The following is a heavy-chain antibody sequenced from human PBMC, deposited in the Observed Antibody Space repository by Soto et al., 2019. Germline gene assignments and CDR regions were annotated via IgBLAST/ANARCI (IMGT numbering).Heavy chain of an antibody. CDR1: GGSISSSSYY. V-gene: IGHV4-39*01. CDR2: FYYSGST. D-gene: IGHD5-12*01. CDR3: ARHWSGYGDY. Sequence: QLQLQESGPGLVKPSETLSLTCTVSGGSISSSSYYWGWIRQPPGKGLEWIGTFYYSGSTYYNPSLKSRVTISVDTSKNQFSLKLSSVTAADTAVYYCARHWSGYGDYWGQGTLVTVSS. J-gene: IGHJ4*02.